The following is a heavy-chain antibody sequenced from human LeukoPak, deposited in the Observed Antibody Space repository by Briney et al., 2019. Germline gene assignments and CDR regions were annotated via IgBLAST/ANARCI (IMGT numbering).Heavy chain of an antibody. CDR1: GYPFRDFG. D-gene: IGHD3-3*01. CDR2: TSTHNYNR. CDR3: ARGAGRDFWSGYCAT. J-gene: IGHJ5*02. Sequence: ASVKVSCKTSGYPFRDFGISWVRQAPGQGLEGMGWTSTHNYNRNYLQKFQGRVTMTTDTSTSTAYMELNGLTSDDTAVYYCARGAGRDFWSGYCATWGQGTLVTISS. V-gene: IGHV1-18*01.